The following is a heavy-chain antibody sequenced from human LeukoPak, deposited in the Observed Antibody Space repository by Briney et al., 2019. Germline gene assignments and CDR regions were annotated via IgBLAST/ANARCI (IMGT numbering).Heavy chain of an antibody. D-gene: IGHD4-17*01. V-gene: IGHV4-4*07. Sequence: PSETLSRTCTVSGGSISSYYWSWIRQPAGKGLDWIGRIYTSGSTDYNPSLKSRVTMSVDTSKNQFSLKLTSVTAADTAVYYCARDTVTKGFDYWGQGTLVTVSS. CDR3: ARDTVTKGFDY. J-gene: IGHJ4*02. CDR2: IYTSGST. CDR1: GGSISSYY.